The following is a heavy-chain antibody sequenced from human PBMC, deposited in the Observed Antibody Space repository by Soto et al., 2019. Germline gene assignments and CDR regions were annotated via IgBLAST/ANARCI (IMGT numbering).Heavy chain of an antibody. D-gene: IGHD2-15*01. V-gene: IGHV3-30*18. J-gene: IGHJ1*01. CDR1: GFTFSSYG. Sequence: PRGSLRLYCAASGFTFSSYGMHWVRQAPGKGLEWVAVISYDGSNKYYADSVKGRFTISRDNSKNTLYLQMNSLRAEDTAVYYCAKERSYCSGGSCYSWPEYFQHWGQGTLVTVSS. CDR2: ISYDGSNK. CDR3: AKERSYCSGGSCYSWPEYFQH.